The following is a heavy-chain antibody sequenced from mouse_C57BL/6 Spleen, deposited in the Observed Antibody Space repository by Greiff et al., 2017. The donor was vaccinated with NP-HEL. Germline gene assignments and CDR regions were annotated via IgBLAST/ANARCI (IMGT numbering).Heavy chain of an antibody. J-gene: IGHJ2*01. CDR3: TRGHGSSYFDY. CDR2: ISSGGDYI. CDR1: GFTFSSYA. D-gene: IGHD1-1*01. V-gene: IGHV5-9-1*02. Sequence: EVKVEESGEGLVKPGGSLKLSCAASGFTFSSYAMSWVRQTPEKRLEWVAYISSGGDYIYYADTVKGRFTISRDNARNTLYLQMSSLKSEDTAMYYCTRGHGSSYFDYWGQGTTLTVSS.